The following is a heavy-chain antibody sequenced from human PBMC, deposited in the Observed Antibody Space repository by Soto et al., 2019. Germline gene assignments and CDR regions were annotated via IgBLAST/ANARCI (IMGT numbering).Heavy chain of an antibody. CDR3: AKDAGLADSYGTYYYYYGMHV. J-gene: IGHJ6*02. D-gene: IGHD5-18*01. V-gene: IGHV3-30*18. CDR2: ISYDGSNK. CDR1: GFTFSSYG. Sequence: QVQLVESGGGVVQPGRSLRLSCAASGFTFSSYGLQWVRQAPGKALEWVAVISYDGSNKYYADSVKGRFTISSDNSKNRLYLQMNSLRAEDTAVYYCAKDAGLADSYGTYYYYYGMHVWSQGTTVTVSS.